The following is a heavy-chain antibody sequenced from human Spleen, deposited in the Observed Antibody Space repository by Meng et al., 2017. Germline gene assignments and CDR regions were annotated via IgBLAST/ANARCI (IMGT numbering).Heavy chain of an antibody. V-gene: IGHV2-70*12. CDR1: GFSLSTSGMC. CDR2: IDWDNEK. CDR3: AHSPPFGTTDWFDP. D-gene: IGHD1-7*01. Sequence: SGPTLVKPTQTLTLTCTFSGFSLSTSGMCVSWIRQPPGKALEWLGFIDWDNEKYYSASLETRLTITKDTSKNQVVLTMTNLDPVDTATYYCAHSPPFGTTDWFDPWGQGTLVTVSS. J-gene: IGHJ5*02.